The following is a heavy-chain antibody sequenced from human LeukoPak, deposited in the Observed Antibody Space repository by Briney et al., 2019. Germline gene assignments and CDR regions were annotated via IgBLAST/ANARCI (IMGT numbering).Heavy chain of an antibody. D-gene: IGHD2-15*01. Sequence: GGSLRLSCAASGFTFSRFSMNWVRQAPGKGLEWVSYISSSGSTIYYADSVKGRFTISRDNAKNSLYLQMNSLRAEDTAVYYCARVACSGGSCYPYYFDYWGQGTLVTVSS. V-gene: IGHV3-48*04. CDR1: GFTFSRFS. CDR2: ISSSGSTI. CDR3: ARVACSGGSCYPYYFDY. J-gene: IGHJ4*02.